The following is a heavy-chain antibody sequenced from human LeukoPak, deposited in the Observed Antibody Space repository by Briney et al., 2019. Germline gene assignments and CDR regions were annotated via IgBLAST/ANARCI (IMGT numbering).Heavy chain of an antibody. CDR1: GGSVSGYY. J-gene: IGHJ5*02. D-gene: IGHD3-3*01. CDR2: INHSGST. V-gene: IGHV4-34*01. Sequence: SETLSLTCAVYGGSVSGYYWSWIRQPPGKGLEWIGEINHSGSTNYNPSLKSRVTISVDTSKNQFSLKLSSVTAADTAVYYCARAGGNFGVVTYNWFDPWGQGTLVTVSS. CDR3: ARAGGNFGVVTYNWFDP.